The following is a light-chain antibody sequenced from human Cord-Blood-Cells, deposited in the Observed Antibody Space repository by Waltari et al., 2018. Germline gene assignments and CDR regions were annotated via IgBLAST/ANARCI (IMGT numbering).Light chain of an antibody. Sequence: QSALTQPASVSGSTGPSITISCTGTSSDVVGYNSVSWYQQHPGKAPKLMIYEVSNRPSGVSNRFSGSKSGNTASLTISGLQAEDEADYYCSSYTSSSTYVFGTGTKVTVL. CDR3: SSYTSSSTYV. V-gene: IGLV2-14*01. J-gene: IGLJ1*01. CDR2: EVS. CDR1: SSDVVGYNS.